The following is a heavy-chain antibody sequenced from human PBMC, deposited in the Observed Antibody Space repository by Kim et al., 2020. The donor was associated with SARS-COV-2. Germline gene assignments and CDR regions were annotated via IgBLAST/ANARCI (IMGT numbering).Heavy chain of an antibody. CDR3: ARHPTSLSHGRWFDP. Sequence: SETLSLTCTVSGGSISSSSYYWGWIRQPPGKGLEWIGSIYYSGSTYYNPSLKSRVTISVDTSKNQFSLKLSSVTAADTAVYYCARHPTSLSHGRWFDPWGQGTLVTVSS. CDR1: GGSISSSSYY. CDR2: IYYSGST. D-gene: IGHD1-26*01. V-gene: IGHV4-39*01. J-gene: IGHJ5*02.